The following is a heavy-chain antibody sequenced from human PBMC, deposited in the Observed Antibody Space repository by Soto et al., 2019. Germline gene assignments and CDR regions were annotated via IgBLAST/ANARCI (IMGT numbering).Heavy chain of an antibody. J-gene: IGHJ5*02. CDR3: ARDRLYDSSGYYPENWFDP. Sequence: EVQLVESGGGLVQPGGSLRLSCAASGFTFSSYSMNWVRQAPGKGLEWVSYISSSSSTIYYADSVKGRFTISRDNAKNSLYLQVTGLRDEDTAVYYCARDRLYDSSGYYPENWFDPWGQGTLVTVSS. CDR1: GFTFSSYS. V-gene: IGHV3-48*02. D-gene: IGHD3-22*01. CDR2: ISSSSSTI.